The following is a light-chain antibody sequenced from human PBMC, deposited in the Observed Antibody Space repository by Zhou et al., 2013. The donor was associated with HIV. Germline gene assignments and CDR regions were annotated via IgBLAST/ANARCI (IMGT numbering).Light chain of an antibody. Sequence: DIQMTQSPSSLSASVGDRITITCRASQGISKWLAWYQQKPGKAPKRLIYAASSLQSGVPSRFSGSGSETEFTLTISSLQSEDFALYYCQQYHNWPPWTFGQGTKVEIK. CDR1: QGISKW. CDR3: QQYHNWPPWT. V-gene: IGKV1D-16*01. J-gene: IGKJ1*01. CDR2: AAS.